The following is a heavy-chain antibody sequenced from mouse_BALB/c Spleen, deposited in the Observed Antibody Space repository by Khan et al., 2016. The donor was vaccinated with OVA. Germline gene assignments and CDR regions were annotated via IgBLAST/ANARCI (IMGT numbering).Heavy chain of an antibody. CDR2: IWSDGST. Sequence: QVQLKESGPGLVAPSQSLSITCTISGISLTNYGVHWVRQPPGKGLEWLVVIWSDGSTTYNSTIKSRLSISKDNSKGQAFLKMNCLHTDPTAMYYCARHPYYHYYIMDYWGQGTSLTVSS. CDR3: ARHPYYHYYIMDY. CDR1: GISLTNYG. D-gene: IGHD2-10*01. J-gene: IGHJ4*01. V-gene: IGHV2-6-1*01.